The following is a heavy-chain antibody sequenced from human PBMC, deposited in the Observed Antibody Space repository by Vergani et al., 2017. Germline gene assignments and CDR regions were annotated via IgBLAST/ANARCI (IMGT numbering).Heavy chain of an antibody. D-gene: IGHD6-19*01. CDR1: GFTFSDYY. CDR2: ISSSSSYT. CDR3: ARLSRYSSDDLDY. Sequence: QVQLVESGGGLVKPGGSLRLSCAASGFTFSDYYMSWIRQAPGKGLEWVSYISSSSSYTNYADSVKGRFTIYRDNAKNSLYLQMNSLRAEDTAVYYCARLSRYSSDDLDYWGQGTLVTVSS. J-gene: IGHJ4*02. V-gene: IGHV3-11*05.